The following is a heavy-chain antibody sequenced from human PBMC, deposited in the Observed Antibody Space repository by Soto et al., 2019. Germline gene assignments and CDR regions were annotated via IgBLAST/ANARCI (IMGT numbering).Heavy chain of an antibody. CDR1: GGTFSSYT. D-gene: IGHD3-10*01. Sequence: ASVKVSCKASGGTFSSYTISWVRQAPGQGLEWMGRIIPILGIANYAQKFQGRVTITVDKSTSTAYMELSSLRSEDTAVFYCARDRVVRGVIAQNYYGMDVWGQGTTVTVSS. CDR3: ARDRVVRGVIAQNYYGMDV. J-gene: IGHJ6*01. CDR2: IIPILGIA. V-gene: IGHV1-69*04.